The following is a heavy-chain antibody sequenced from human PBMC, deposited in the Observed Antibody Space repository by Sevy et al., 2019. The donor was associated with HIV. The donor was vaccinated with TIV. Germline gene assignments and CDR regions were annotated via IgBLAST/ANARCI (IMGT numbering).Heavy chain of an antibody. J-gene: IGHJ6*02. D-gene: IGHD5-18*01. CDR2: VSGSDDST. CDR1: GFTFSAYA. Sequence: GGSLRLSCAASGFTFSAYAMSWVRQAPGKGLEWVSAVSGSDDSTYYADSVKGRFTISRDNSKNTLYLQMNSLRAEDTAVYYCAKDNHGYTYGRPHGMDVWGQGTTVTVSS. V-gene: IGHV3-23*01. CDR3: AKDNHGYTYGRPHGMDV.